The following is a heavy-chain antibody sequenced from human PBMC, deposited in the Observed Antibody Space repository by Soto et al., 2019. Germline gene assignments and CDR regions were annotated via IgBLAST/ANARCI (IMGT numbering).Heavy chain of an antibody. Sequence: QVQLVESGGGVVQPGRSLRLSCAASGFTFSSYGMHWVRQAPGKGLEWVAVISYDGSNKYYADSVKGRFTISRDNSKNTLYLQMNSLRAEDTAVYYCAGCGGDCYSTHLRWGQGTLVAVSS. D-gene: IGHD2-21*02. J-gene: IGHJ4*02. CDR2: ISYDGSNK. V-gene: IGHV3-30*03. CDR3: AGCGGDCYSTHLR. CDR1: GFTFSSYG.